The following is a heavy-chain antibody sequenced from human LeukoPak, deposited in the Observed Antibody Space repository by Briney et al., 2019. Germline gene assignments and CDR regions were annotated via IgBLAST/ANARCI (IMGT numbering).Heavy chain of an antibody. CDR1: GGSISSYY. Sequence: PSETLSLTCTVSGGSISSYYWSWIRQPPGKGLEWIGYIYYSGSTNYNPSLKSRVTISVDTSKNQFSLKLTSVTAADTAVYCCARHGNGAFDIWGQGTMVTVSS. CDR2: IYYSGST. D-gene: IGHD1-1*01. CDR3: ARHGNGAFDI. J-gene: IGHJ3*02. V-gene: IGHV4-59*08.